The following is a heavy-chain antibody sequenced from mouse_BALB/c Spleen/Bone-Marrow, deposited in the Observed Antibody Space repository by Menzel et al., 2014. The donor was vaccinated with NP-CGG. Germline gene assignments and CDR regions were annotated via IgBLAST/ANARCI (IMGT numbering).Heavy chain of an antibody. CDR3: ARYDYDGAYAMDY. V-gene: IGHV5-6-5*01. Sequence: EVMPVESGGGLVKPGGSLKLSCAASGFTFSSYAMSWVRQTPEKRLEWVASISSGGSTYYPDSVKGRFTISRDNARNILYLQMSSLRSEDTAMYYCARYDYDGAYAMDYWGQGTSVTVSS. CDR1: GFTFSSYA. CDR2: ISSGGST. D-gene: IGHD2-4*01. J-gene: IGHJ4*01.